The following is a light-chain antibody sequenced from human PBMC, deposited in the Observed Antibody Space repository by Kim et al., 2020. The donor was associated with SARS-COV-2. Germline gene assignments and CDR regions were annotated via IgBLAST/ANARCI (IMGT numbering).Light chain of an antibody. CDR2: GAS. Sequence: EIVMTQSPVTLYVSPGERATLSCRASQSVSSNLAWYQQKPGQAPRLLIYGASTRASSIPARFSGSGSGTEFTLTISSLQSEDFAVYHCQQYDNWPLTFGGGTKVDIK. J-gene: IGKJ4*01. CDR3: QQYDNWPLT. CDR1: QSVSSN. V-gene: IGKV3-15*01.